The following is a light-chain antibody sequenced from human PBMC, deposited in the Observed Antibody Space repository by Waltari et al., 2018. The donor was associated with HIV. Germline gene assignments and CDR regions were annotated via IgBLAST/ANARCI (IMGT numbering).Light chain of an antibody. V-gene: IGKV1-5*03. J-gene: IGKJ1*01. CDR2: KAS. Sequence: DVQMTQSPSTLSASVGDRVTITCRASQSISSWLAWYQQKPGKAPNLLIYKASSLESGVPSRFSGSGSGTEFTLTISGLHPDDFATYYCQQYNNYARTFGQGTKVEIK. CDR1: QSISSW. CDR3: QQYNNYART.